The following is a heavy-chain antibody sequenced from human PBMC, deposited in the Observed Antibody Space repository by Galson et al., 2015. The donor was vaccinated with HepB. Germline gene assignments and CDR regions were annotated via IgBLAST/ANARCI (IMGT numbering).Heavy chain of an antibody. V-gene: IGHV3-21*01. CDR1: GFSFSSCG. Sequence: SLRLSCAASGFSFSSCGMNWDRQAPGKGLEWVSSISTDSSNIKYADSAKGRFTISRDNARNTLYLQMNTLRDGDTAVYYCVRFWGVATWDTWGQGTLVTVSS. CDR3: VRFWGVATWDT. D-gene: IGHD3-16*01. CDR2: ISTDSSNI. J-gene: IGHJ5*02.